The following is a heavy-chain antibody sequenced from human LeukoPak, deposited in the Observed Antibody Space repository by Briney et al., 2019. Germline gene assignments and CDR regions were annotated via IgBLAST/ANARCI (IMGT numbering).Heavy chain of an antibody. CDR1: GYTFTGYY. CDR3: ARGLTIAAAGTYYYYYMDV. Sequence: ASVKVSCKASGYTFTGYYMHWVRQAPGQGLEWMGWINPNSGGTNYAQKFQGRVTMTRDTSISTAYMELSRLRSDDTAVYYCARGLTIAAAGTYYYYYMDVWGKGTTVTISS. J-gene: IGHJ6*03. CDR2: INPNSGGT. V-gene: IGHV1-2*02. D-gene: IGHD6-13*01.